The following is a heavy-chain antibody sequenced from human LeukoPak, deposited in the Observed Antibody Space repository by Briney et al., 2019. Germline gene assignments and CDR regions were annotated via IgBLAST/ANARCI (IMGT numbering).Heavy chain of an antibody. D-gene: IGHD5-18*01. Sequence: PGGSLRLSCAASGFTFSSYSMNWVRQAPGKGLEWVSSISSSSSYIYYADSVKGRFTISRDNAKNSLYLQMNSLRAEDTAVYYCARDSRGYSYGLDAFDIWGQGTMVTVSS. CDR2: ISSSSSYI. CDR1: GFTFSSYS. J-gene: IGHJ3*02. CDR3: ARDSRGYSYGLDAFDI. V-gene: IGHV3-21*01.